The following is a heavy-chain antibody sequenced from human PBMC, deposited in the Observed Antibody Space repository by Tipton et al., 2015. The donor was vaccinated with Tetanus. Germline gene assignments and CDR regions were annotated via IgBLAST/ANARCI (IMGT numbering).Heavy chain of an antibody. CDR2: ISSSGSHM. J-gene: IGHJ4*02. Sequence: SLRLSCAASGFTFSGYSMNWVRQAPGKGLEWVSSISSSGSHMYYAESVRGRFSISRDNAKNSLYLQMNSLRAEDTAVYYCARESYGSGSYSDHWGQGTLVSVSS. D-gene: IGHD3-10*01. CDR1: GFTFSGYS. V-gene: IGHV3-21*06. CDR3: ARESYGSGSYSDH.